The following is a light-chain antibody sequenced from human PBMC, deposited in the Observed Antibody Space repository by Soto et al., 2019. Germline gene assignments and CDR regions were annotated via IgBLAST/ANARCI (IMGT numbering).Light chain of an antibody. J-gene: IGLJ2*01. CDR1: TSDIGGYNY. CDR2: EVS. Sequence: QSALTQPASVSGSPGQSLTISCTGTTSDIGGYNYVSWYQHHPGKAPRLVIYEVSNRPSGVSNRFSGSKSGNTASLSISGLQAEDEADYYCATWDGSLPGEVFGGGTKLTVL. V-gene: IGLV2-14*01. CDR3: ATWDGSLPGEV.